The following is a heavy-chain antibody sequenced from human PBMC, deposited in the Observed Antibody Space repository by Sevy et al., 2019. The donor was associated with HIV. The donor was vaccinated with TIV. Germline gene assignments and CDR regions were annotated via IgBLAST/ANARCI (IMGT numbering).Heavy chain of an antibody. J-gene: IGHJ4*02. CDR1: GGTFSSYA. D-gene: IGHD3-22*01. CDR3: AATKDYYDNSGSPFDY. V-gene: IGHV1-69*06. Sequence: ASVKVSCKASGGTFSSYAISWVRQAPGQGLEWMGGIIPIFGTANYAQKFQGRVTLTEDTSADTAYMELSSLRSEDTAVYYCAATKDYYDNSGSPFDYWGQGTLVTVSS. CDR2: IIPIFGTA.